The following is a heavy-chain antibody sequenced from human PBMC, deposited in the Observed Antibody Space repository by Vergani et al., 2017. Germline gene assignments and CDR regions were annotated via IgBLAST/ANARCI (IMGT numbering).Heavy chain of an antibody. Sequence: QVQLQQWGAGLLKPSETLSLTCAVYGGSFSGYYWSWIRQPPGKGLEWIGEINHSGSTNYNPSLKSRVTISVDTSKNQFSLKLSSVTAADTAVYYCARVKVGVPYYYYYYMDVWGKGTTVTVSS. D-gene: IGHD3-22*01. CDR2: INHSGST. CDR3: ARVKVGVPYYYYYYMDV. CDR1: GGSFSGYY. J-gene: IGHJ6*03. V-gene: IGHV4-34*01.